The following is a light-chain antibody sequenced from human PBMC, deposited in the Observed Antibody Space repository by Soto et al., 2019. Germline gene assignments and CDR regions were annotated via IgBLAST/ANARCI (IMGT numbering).Light chain of an antibody. CDR1: SSNIGAGYD. V-gene: IGLV1-40*01. CDR3: QSYDSSLSASV. CDR2: GNI. Sequence: QAVVTQPPSVSGAPAQRVTISCTGSSSNIGAGYDVHWYQQVPGTAPKLLIYGNINRPSGVPDRFSGSKSGTSASLAITGLQAEDEADYYCQSYDSSLSASVFGGGTKVTVL. J-gene: IGLJ2*01.